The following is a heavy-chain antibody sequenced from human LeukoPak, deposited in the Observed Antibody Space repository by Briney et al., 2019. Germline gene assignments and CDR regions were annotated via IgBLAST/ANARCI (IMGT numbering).Heavy chain of an antibody. CDR1: GFTFMGYE. J-gene: IGHJ3*01. V-gene: IGHV3-48*03. CDR2: IGASGSTI. Sequence: PEGSLRLSCAASGFTFMGYEMNWLRQAPGKGLEWVSYIGASGSTIYYADSVKGRFTISRDNAENSLYLQMNSLRAEDTAVYYCARDDDYDAFDLWGQGTMVTVSS. CDR3: ARDDDYDAFDL. D-gene: IGHD4-11*01.